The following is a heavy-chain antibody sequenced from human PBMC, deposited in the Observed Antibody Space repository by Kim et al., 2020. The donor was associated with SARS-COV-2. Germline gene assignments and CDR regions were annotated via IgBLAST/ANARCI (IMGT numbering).Heavy chain of an antibody. CDR2: IYYSGST. Sequence: SETLSLTCTVSGGSISSYYWSLIRQPPGKGLEWIGYIYYSGSTNYNPSLKSRVTISVDTSKNQFSLKLSSVTAADTAVYYCARGRLATIFGVVTQFDYWGQGTLVTVSS. J-gene: IGHJ4*02. CDR3: ARGRLATIFGVVTQFDY. V-gene: IGHV4-59*01. CDR1: GGSISSYY. D-gene: IGHD3-3*01.